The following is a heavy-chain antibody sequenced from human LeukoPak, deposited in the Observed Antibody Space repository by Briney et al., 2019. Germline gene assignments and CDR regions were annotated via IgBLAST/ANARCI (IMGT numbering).Heavy chain of an antibody. CDR3: AKDPHLGSSGYIDY. CDR2: INHSGST. D-gene: IGHD2-15*01. J-gene: IGHJ4*02. Sequence: SETLSLTCAVYGGSFSGYYWSWIRQPPGKGLEWIGEINHSGSTNYNPSLKSRVTISVDTSKNQFSLKLSSVTAEDTAVYYCAKDPHLGSSGYIDYWGQGTLVTVSS. CDR1: GGSFSGYY. V-gene: IGHV4-34*01.